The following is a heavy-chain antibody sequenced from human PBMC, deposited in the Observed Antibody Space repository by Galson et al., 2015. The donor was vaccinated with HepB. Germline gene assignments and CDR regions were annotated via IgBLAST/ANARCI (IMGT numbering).Heavy chain of an antibody. CDR1: GGTFSSYA. J-gene: IGHJ6*02. Sequence: SVKVSCKASGGTFSSYAISWVRQAPGQGLEWMGGIIPIFGTANYAQKFQGRVTITADKSTSTAYMELSSLRSEDTAVYYCARYSSWNYDSLHDYYGMDVWGQGTTVTVSS. CDR3: ARYSSWNYDSLHDYYGMDV. V-gene: IGHV1-69*06. D-gene: IGHD1-7*01. CDR2: IIPIFGTA.